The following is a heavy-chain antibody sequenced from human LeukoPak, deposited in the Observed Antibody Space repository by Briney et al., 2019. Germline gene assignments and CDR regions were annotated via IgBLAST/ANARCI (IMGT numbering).Heavy chain of an antibody. V-gene: IGHV1-18*01. D-gene: IGHD1-14*01. CDR1: GYTFTSYG. Sequence: ASVKVSCKASGYTFTSYGISWVRQAPGQGLEWMGWMSAYNGNTNYAQKLQGRVTMTTDTSTSTAYMELRSLRSDDTAVYYCARVVGTDTSPEYNWFDPWGQGTLVTVSS. CDR3: ARVVGTDTSPEYNWFDP. J-gene: IGHJ5*02. CDR2: MSAYNGNT.